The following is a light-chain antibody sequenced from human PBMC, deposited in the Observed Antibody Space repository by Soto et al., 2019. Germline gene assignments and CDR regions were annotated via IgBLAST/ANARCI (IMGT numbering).Light chain of an antibody. CDR3: QQYGSSPLT. CDR1: QSVSSY. V-gene: IGKV3-20*01. J-gene: IGKJ4*01. CDR2: DAS. Sequence: SPATLSLSKRERATLSGRASQSVSSYLAWYQQKPGQAPRLLIYDASNRATGIPARFSGSGSGTDFTLTISRLEPEDFAVYYCQQYGSSPLTFGGRSIVDVK.